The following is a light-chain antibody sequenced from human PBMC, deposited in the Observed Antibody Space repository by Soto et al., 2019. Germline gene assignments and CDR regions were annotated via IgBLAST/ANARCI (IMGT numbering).Light chain of an antibody. Sequence: ESKQSPGTLSSYNWERATLSCMALQSVSSSYLAWYQQKPGQAPRLLIYGASSRATVFPDRFRGSGSGTGFTLTSSRLEPVDCAVYYSKQDGSSPPWTVGLGTKVDIK. J-gene: IGKJ1*01. V-gene: IGKV3-20*01. CDR2: GAS. CDR1: QSVSSSY. CDR3: KQDGSSPPWT.